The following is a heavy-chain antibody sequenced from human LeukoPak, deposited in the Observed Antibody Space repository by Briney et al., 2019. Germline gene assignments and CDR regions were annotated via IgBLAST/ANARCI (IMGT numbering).Heavy chain of an antibody. Sequence: PGGSLRLSCAASGFTFSSFAMSWVRQAPGKGLEWVSALSTSGVSTSYADSVKGRFTISRDNSKNTLFLQMNSLRAEDTAVYYCAKVLATRRVTTTVVVTADYFDNWGQGALVTVSS. J-gene: IGHJ4*02. V-gene: IGHV3-23*01. D-gene: IGHD3-22*01. CDR1: GFTFSSFA. CDR2: LSTSGVST. CDR3: AKVLATRRVTTTVVVTADYFDN.